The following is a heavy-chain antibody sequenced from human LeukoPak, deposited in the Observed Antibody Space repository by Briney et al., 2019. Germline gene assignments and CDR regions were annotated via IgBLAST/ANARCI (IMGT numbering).Heavy chain of an antibody. CDR1: GFTVNSNY. D-gene: IGHD5-18*01. CDR2: IYSSGDT. CDR3: AKRRGYSYGDCDY. Sequence: PGGSLRLSCTGSGFTVNSNYMSWVRQAPGKGLDWVSVIYSSGDTYYADSVKGRFTISRDNSKNTLYLQMNSLRAEDTAVYYCAKRRGYSYGDCDYWGQGTLVTVSS. J-gene: IGHJ4*02. V-gene: IGHV3-53*01.